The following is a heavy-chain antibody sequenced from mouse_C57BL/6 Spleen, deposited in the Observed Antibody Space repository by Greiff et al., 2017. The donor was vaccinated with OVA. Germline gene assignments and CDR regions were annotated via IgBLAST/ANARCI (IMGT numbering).Heavy chain of an antibody. CDR2: FHPYNDDT. D-gene: IGHD2-3*01. V-gene: IGHV1-47*01. CDR3: ARRDGYWGYFDV. Sequence: VQVVESGAELVKPGASVKMSCKASGYTFTTYPIEWMQQNHGKSLEWIGNFHPYNDDTKYNEKFKGKATLTVEKSSSTVYLELSRLTSDDSSVYYCARRDGYWGYFDVWGTGTTVTVSS. J-gene: IGHJ1*03. CDR1: GYTFTTYP.